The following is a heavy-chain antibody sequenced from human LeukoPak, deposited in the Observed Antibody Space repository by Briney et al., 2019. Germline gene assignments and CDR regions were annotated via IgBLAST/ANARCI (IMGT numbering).Heavy chain of an antibody. Sequence: PGGSLRLSCAASGFTFDDYAMHWVRQAPGKGLEWVSGISWNSGSIGYADSVKGRFTISRDNAKNSLYLQMNSLRAEDMALYYCAKGYYDFWSGYSDAFDIWGQGTMVTVSS. CDR1: GFTFDDYA. CDR3: AKGYYDFWSGYSDAFDI. D-gene: IGHD3-3*01. CDR2: ISWNSGSI. V-gene: IGHV3-9*03. J-gene: IGHJ3*02.